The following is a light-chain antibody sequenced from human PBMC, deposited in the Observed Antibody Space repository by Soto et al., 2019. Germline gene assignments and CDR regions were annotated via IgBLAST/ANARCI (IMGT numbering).Light chain of an antibody. CDR2: AAS. CDR1: QGISSY. CDR3: QQLNGYPIT. Sequence: DIQLTQSPSFLSASVGDRVTITCRASQGISSYLAWYQQKPGKAPKLLIYAASTLQSGVPSRFSGSGSGTEFTLAISSLQPEDFATYYCQQLNGYPITFGQGTRLEIK. V-gene: IGKV1-9*01. J-gene: IGKJ5*01.